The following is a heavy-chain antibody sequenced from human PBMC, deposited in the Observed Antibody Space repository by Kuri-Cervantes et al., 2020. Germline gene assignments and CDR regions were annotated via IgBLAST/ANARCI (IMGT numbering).Heavy chain of an antibody. CDR3: AKGPPGTVTTLELSY. J-gene: IGHJ4*02. CDR2: ISYDGSNK. D-gene: IGHD4-17*01. V-gene: IGHV3-30*18. Sequence: GESLKSSCAASGFTFSSYGMHWVRQAPGKGLEWVAVISYDGSNKYYADSVKGRFTISRDNSKNTLYLQMNSLRAEDTAVYYCAKGPPGTVTTLELSYWGQGTLVTVSS. CDR1: GFTFSSYG.